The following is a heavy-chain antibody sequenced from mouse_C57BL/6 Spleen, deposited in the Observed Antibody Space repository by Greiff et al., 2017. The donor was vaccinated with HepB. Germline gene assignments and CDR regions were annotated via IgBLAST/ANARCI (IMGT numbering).Heavy chain of an antibody. CDR2: IDPETGGT. V-gene: IGHV1-15*01. J-gene: IGHJ3*01. CDR3: TRGGNYWFAY. CDR1: GYTFTDYE. D-gene: IGHD2-1*01. Sequence: VQLVESGAELVRPGASVTLSCKASGYTFTDYEMHWVKQTPVHGLEWIGAIDPETGGTAYNQKFKGKAILTADKSSSTAYMELRSLTSEDSAVCYCTRGGNYWFAYWGQGTLVTVSA.